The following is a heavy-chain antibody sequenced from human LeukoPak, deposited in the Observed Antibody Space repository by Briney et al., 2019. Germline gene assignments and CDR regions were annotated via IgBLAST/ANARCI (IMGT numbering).Heavy chain of an antibody. Sequence: PSQTLSLTCTVSGGSFSSGSYYWSWIRQPAGKGLEWIGRIYTSGSTNYNPSLKSRVTISVDTSKNQFSLKLSSVTAADTAVYYCARQLLPDYWGQGTLVTVSS. CDR1: GGSFSSGSYY. D-gene: IGHD1-26*01. CDR3: ARQLLPDY. J-gene: IGHJ4*02. CDR2: IYTSGST. V-gene: IGHV4-61*02.